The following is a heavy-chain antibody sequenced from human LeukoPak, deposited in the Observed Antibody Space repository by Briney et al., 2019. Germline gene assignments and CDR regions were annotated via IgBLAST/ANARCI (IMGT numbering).Heavy chain of an antibody. CDR1: A. J-gene: IGHJ4*02. CDR2: INTRTGDT. CDR3: XXXXXXXXXXFQ. V-gene: IGHV1-3*03. Sequence: AXXWXRQAPGXXXXWMGWINTRTGDTEYSQKFQGRVSITKDXPESXAYMEVRSLRSEDMAVYYCXXXXXXXXXXFQWGQXTXVTVSS. D-gene: IGHD2-21*01.